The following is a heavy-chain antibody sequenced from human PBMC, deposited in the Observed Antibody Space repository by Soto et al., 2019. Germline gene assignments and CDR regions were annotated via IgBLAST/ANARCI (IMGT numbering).Heavy chain of an antibody. J-gene: IGHJ3*01. Sequence: EVQLVESGGGLVKPGGSLRLSCAASGFTFNNAWMTWVRQAPGKGLEWVGRIKSKADGGIIDYAAPVRGRFTISRDDSKNTVYLQMNSLKTEDTAMYYSSTDPGGSTWSQGTMVTVSS. CDR1: GFTFNNAW. CDR3: STDPGGST. CDR2: IKSKADGGII. V-gene: IGHV3-15*01.